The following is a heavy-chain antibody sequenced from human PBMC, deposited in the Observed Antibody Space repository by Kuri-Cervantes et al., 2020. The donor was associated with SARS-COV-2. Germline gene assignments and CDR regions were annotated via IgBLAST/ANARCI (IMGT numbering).Heavy chain of an antibody. CDR2: INYSGTT. D-gene: IGHD6-19*01. CDR1: GGSFSNFH. V-gene: IGHV4-34*01. Sequence: SQTLSLTCGVYGGSFSNFHWNWVRQPPGKGLEWIGEINYSGTTNYNPSLKSRVTISVDTSKNQFSLNLTSVTAADTAVYYCARLRRHNNGWFATGYYMDVWGKGTMVTVSS. J-gene: IGHJ6*03. CDR3: ARLRRHNNGWFATGYYMDV.